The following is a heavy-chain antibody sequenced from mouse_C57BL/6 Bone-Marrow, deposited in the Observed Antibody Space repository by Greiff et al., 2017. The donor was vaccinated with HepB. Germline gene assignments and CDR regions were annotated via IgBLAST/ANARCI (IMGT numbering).Heavy chain of an antibody. CDR3: ARGCFMDY. V-gene: IGHV1-69*01. J-gene: IGHJ4*01. Sequence: VQLQQPGAELVMPGASVKLSCKASGYTFTSYWMHWVKQRPGQGLEWIGEIDPSDSYTNYNQKFKGKSTLTVDKSSSTAYMQLSSLTSEDSAVYYCARGCFMDYWGQGTSVTVSS. CDR1: GYTFTSYW. CDR2: IDPSDSYT.